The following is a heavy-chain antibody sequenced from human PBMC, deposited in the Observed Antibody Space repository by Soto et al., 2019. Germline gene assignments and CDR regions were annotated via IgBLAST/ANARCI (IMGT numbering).Heavy chain of an antibody. J-gene: IGHJ6*02. V-gene: IGHV3-33*01. CDR2: IWYDGSNK. Sequence: QVQLVESGGGVVQPGRSLRLSCAASGFTFSSYGMHWVRQAPGKGLEWVAVIWYDGSNKYYADSVKGRFTISRDNSKNTLYLQMNSLRAEDTAVYYCARDPPTTVTYYYYYYGMDVWGQGTTVTVSS. D-gene: IGHD4-4*01. CDR1: GFTFSSYG. CDR3: ARDPPTTVTYYYYYYGMDV.